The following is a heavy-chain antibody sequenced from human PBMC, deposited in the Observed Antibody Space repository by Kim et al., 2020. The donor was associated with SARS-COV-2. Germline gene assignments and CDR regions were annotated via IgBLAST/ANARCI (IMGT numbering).Heavy chain of an antibody. D-gene: IGHD6-19*01. V-gene: IGHV3-23*01. CDR3: TKCVWFRVGLDY. CDR1: AFTFSSYA. CDR2: ISGSGDST. Sequence: GGSLRLSCAASAFTFSSYAMSWVRQAPGKGLEWVSSISGSGDSTYYADSVKGRFTISRDNSKNTLYLQMNNLRAEDTAVYYCTKCVWFRVGLDYWGQGTLVTVSP. J-gene: IGHJ4*02.